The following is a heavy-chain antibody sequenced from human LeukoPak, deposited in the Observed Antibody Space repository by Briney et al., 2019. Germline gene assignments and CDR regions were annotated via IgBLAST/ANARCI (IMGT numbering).Heavy chain of an antibody. J-gene: IGHJ5*02. CDR3: ARDLVVVPAAIPNWFDP. CDR1: GFTFDDYG. D-gene: IGHD2-2*01. Sequence: GSLRLSCAASGFTFDDYGMSWVCQAPGKGLGWVSGINWNGGSTGYADSVKGRFTISRDNAKNSLYLQMNSLRAEDTALYYCARDLVVVPAAIPNWFDPWGQGTLVTVSS. V-gene: IGHV3-20*04. CDR2: INWNGGST.